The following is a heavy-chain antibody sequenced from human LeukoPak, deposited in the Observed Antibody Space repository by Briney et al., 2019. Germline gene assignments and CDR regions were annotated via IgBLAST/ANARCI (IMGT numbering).Heavy chain of an antibody. J-gene: IGHJ4*02. V-gene: IGHV4-38-2*01. D-gene: IGHD3-10*01. CDR2: INHSGST. Sequence: SETLSLTCSVSDYSISSGYYWDWIRQPPGKGLEWIGSINHSGSTYYNPSLKSRVTISVDTSKNQFSLKLSSVTAADTAVYYCARHLYGSGSYYLDYWGRGTLVTVSS. CDR3: ARHLYGSGSYYLDY. CDR1: DYSISSGYY.